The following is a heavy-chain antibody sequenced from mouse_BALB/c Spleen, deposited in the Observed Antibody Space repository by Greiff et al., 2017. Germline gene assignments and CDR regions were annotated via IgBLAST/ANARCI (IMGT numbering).Heavy chain of an antibody. CDR1: GFTFSSYA. V-gene: IGHV5-9-4*01. J-gene: IGHJ4*01. D-gene: IGHD1-1*01. Sequence: DVKLVESGGGLVKPGGSLKLSCAASGFTFSSYAMSWVRQSPEKRLEWVAEISSGGSYTYYPDTVTGRFTISRDNAKNTLYLEMSSLRSEDTAMYYCARERYYGSSPRDAMDYWGQGTSVTVSS. CDR2: ISSGGSYT. CDR3: ARERYYGSSPRDAMDY.